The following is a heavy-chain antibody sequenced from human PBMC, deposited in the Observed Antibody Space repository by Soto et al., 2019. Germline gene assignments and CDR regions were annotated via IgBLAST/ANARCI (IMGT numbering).Heavy chain of an antibody. Sequence: GGSLRLSCAASGFTFSSYGMHWVRQAPGKGLEWVAVISYDGSNKYYADSVKGRFTISRDNSKNSLYLQMNSLRAEDPTVYYCADAPFATAAAAEYFQHWGQGTLVTVSS. D-gene: IGHD6-13*01. V-gene: IGHV3-30*03. CDR1: GFTFSSYG. CDR2: ISYDGSNK. J-gene: IGHJ1*01. CDR3: ADAPFATAAAAEYFQH.